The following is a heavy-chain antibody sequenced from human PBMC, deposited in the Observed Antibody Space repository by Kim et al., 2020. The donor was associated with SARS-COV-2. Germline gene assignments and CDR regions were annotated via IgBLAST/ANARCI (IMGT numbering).Heavy chain of an antibody. CDR2: IKYDGSNK. D-gene: IGHD1-26*01. CDR1: GFTFNTYC. V-gene: IGHV3-30*18. CDR3: AKSFSGSYCGYDY. Sequence: GGSLRLSCAASGFTFNTYCMNWVRQAPGKGLEWVADIKYDGSNKYYADSVKGRFTISRDNSKNTLYLQMNSLSIEDTAVYYCAKSFSGSYCGYDYWGQGTLVTVSS. J-gene: IGHJ4*02.